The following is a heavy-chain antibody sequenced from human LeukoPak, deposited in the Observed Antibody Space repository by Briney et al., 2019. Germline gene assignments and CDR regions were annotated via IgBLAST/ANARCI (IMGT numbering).Heavy chain of an antibody. CDR3: ARDSASYGGNPRFDY. CDR2: ISSSSSYI. CDR1: GFTFSNAW. Sequence: GGSLRLSCAASGFTFSNAWMSWVRQAPGKGLEWVSSISSSSSYIYYADSVKGRFTISRDNAKNSLYLQMNSLRAEDTAVYYCARDSASYGGNPRFDYWGQGTLVTVSS. J-gene: IGHJ4*02. D-gene: IGHD4-23*01. V-gene: IGHV3-21*01.